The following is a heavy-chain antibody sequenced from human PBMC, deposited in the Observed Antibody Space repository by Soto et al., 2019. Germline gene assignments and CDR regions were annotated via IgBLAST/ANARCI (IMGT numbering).Heavy chain of an antibody. D-gene: IGHD5-12*01. CDR3: AAYSGYFYYFDY. CDR1: GGSISSGDYY. CDR2: IYYSGST. V-gene: IGHV4-30-4*01. J-gene: IGHJ4*02. Sequence: PSETLSLTCTVSGGSISSGDYYWSWIRQPPGKGLEWIGYIYYSGSTYYNPSLKSRVTISVDTSKNQFSLKLSSVTAADTAVYYCAAYSGYFYYFDYWGQGILVTVSS.